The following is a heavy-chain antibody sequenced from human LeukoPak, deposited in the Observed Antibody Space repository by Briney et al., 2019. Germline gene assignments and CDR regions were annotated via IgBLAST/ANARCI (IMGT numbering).Heavy chain of an antibody. J-gene: IGHJ4*02. D-gene: IGHD3-3*01. CDR2: IYHSGST. Sequence: PSETLSLTCTVSGYSISSGYYWGWIRPPPGKGLEWIGSIYHSGSTYYNPSLKSRVTISVDTSKNQFSLKLSSVTAADTAVYYCARGGTSYDFWSGYSYYFDYWGQGTLVTVSS. V-gene: IGHV4-38-2*02. CDR1: GYSISSGYY. CDR3: ARGGTSYDFWSGYSYYFDY.